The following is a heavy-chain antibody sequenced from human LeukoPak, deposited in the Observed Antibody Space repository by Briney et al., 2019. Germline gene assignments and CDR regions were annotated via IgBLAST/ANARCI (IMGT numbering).Heavy chain of an antibody. CDR3: AITRTISRAFDI. CDR2: ISSSSSYI. J-gene: IGHJ3*02. CDR1: GFTFSSYS. D-gene: IGHD3-9*01. V-gene: IGHV3-21*01. Sequence: GGSLRLSCAASGFTFSSYSMNWVRQAPGKGLEWVSSISSSSSYIYYADSVKGRFTISRDNAKNSLYLQMNSLRAEDTAVYYCAITRTISRAFDIWGQGTMVTVSS.